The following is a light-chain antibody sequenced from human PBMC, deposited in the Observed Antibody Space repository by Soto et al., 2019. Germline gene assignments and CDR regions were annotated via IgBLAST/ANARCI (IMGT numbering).Light chain of an antibody. CDR1: QSITNW. J-gene: IGKJ2*01. V-gene: IGKV1-5*01. CDR3: QQYSAYPYT. CDR2: DAS. Sequence: DIQMTQSPSTLSASVGDRVTITCRASQSITNWLAWYQQKSGRAPKLLIYDASSLEGGVPSRFSGSGSGTEFTLTISSLQADDFATYYCQQYSAYPYTFGQGTKVDIK.